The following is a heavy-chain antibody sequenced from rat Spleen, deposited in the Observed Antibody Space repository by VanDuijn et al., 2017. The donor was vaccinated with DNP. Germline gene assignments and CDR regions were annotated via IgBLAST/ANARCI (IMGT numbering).Heavy chain of an antibody. Sequence: EVQVLESGGGLVQPGNSLKLSCATSGFTFSDYWMEWVRQAPGKGLEWVAEIRNKANNYATYYGKSVKGRFTISRDDSKSIVYLQMNSIRSEDTGSYYCTRRRYNSGPPRDYWGQGVMVTVSS. CDR1: GFTFSDYW. D-gene: IGHD4-3*01. CDR3: TRRRYNSGPPRDY. V-gene: IGHV6-21*01. J-gene: IGHJ2*01. CDR2: IRNKANNYAT.